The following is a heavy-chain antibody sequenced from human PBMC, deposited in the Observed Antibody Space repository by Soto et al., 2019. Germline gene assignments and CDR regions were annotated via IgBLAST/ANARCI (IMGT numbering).Heavy chain of an antibody. J-gene: IGHJ6*01. D-gene: IGHD2-21*01. V-gene: IGHV5-10-1*01. CDR3: ARHRAVGMPYKHGMDV. CDR2: IDPSDFYT. CDR1: GYHFSPYG. Sequence: VESLNIYCQAPGYHFSPYGIIWVLQLPGKGLEWMGRIDPSDFYTNYRPSFQGHVTISVDKSINTVYLQWSSLKASDTAMYYCARHRAVGMPYKHGMDVWGQGTAVTVSS.